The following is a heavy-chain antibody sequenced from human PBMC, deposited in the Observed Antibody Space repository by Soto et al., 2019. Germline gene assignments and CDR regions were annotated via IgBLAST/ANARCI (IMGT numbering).Heavy chain of an antibody. Sequence: SETLSLTCGVSGDSFSSSNWWTWIRQPPGKGLEWIGDILHTGHTDYSPSLRSRITISIDTSKNQFSLKLSSVTAADTAVYYCAREFGGVRGVIPNYYWFDPWGQGTLVTVSS. CDR3: AREFGGVRGVIPNYYWFDP. CDR1: GDSFSSSNW. CDR2: ILHTGHT. J-gene: IGHJ5*02. V-gene: IGHV4-4*02. D-gene: IGHD3-10*01.